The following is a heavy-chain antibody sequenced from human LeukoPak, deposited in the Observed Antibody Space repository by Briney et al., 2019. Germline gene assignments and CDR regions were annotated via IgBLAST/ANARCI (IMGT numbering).Heavy chain of an antibody. V-gene: IGHV3-21*01. CDR2: ISSSSSYI. J-gene: IGHJ4*02. CDR1: GFTVSSNY. D-gene: IGHD6-13*01. CDR3: ARFNGIAFDY. Sequence: GGSLRLSCAASGFTVSSNYMNWVRQAPGKGLEWVSSISSSSSYIYYADSVKGRFTISRDNAKNSLYLQMNSLRAEDTAVYYCARFNGIAFDYWGQGTLVTVSS.